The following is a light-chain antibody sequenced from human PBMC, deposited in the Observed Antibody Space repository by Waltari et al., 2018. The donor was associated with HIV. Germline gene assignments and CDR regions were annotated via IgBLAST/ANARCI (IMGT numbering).Light chain of an antibody. J-gene: IGKJ5*01. Sequence: DIVMTQSPDSLAVSLGERATINCNSSQSVLFTSNNKKYFAWYQQKPGQPPKLLIYWASTRESWVPDRFIGSGSGTHFTLTVSSLQPEDVAVYYCQQYFSTPITFGQGTRLEIK. CDR1: QSVLFTSNNKKY. V-gene: IGKV4-1*01. CDR2: WAS. CDR3: QQYFSTPIT.